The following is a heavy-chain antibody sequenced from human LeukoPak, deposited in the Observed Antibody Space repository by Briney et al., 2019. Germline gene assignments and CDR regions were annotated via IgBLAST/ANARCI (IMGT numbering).Heavy chain of an antibody. V-gene: IGHV3-7*01. D-gene: IGHD4-17*01. J-gene: IGHJ4*02. CDR1: GFTFSNYA. CDR2: IKQDGSQ. CDR3: ARGPDYGDRLDFFDN. Sequence: GGSLSLSCVASGFTFSNYAMHWVRQAPGKGPEWVASIKQDGSQYYVDSVKGRFIISRDNAKNSLYLQMNSLRAEDTAVYSCARGPDYGDRLDFFDNWGQGTLVTVSS.